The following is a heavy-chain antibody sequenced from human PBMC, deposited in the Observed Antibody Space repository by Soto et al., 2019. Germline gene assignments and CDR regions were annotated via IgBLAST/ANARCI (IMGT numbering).Heavy chain of an antibody. D-gene: IGHD5-12*01. V-gene: IGHV1-18*01. J-gene: IGHJ5*02. CDR3: ARHHGPTTSENWFDP. CDR2: TSTYSGDT. Sequence: QVHLVQSGVEVKTPGASVKVSCQASGYTFFTYDISWVRQAPGQGLERMEWTSTYSGDTKYAQKFQGRVTMTTDTATATAYLELRSLRSDGTAVYYCARHHGPTTSENWFDPWGQGTLVTVSS. CDR1: GYTFFTYD.